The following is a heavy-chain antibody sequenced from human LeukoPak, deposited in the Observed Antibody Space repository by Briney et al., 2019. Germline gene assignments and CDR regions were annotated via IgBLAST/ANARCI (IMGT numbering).Heavy chain of an antibody. V-gene: IGHV1-46*01. Sequence: ASVKVSCKASGYTFTNYYILWVRQAPGQGLERMGIINPSDGNTAYAQNFQGRVPMTRDTSTSTVYMELRSLRVEDTAIYYCARGDGNLIIPDFWGQGTLVTVSS. J-gene: IGHJ4*02. CDR2: INPSDGNT. CDR3: ARGDGNLIIPDF. CDR1: GYTFTNYY.